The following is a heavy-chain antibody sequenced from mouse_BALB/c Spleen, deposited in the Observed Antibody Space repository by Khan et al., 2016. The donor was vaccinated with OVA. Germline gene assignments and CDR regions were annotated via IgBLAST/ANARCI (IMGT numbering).Heavy chain of an antibody. J-gene: IGHJ3*01. CDR1: GYTFTDYY. D-gene: IGHD1-2*01. V-gene: IGHV1-77*01. Sequence: QVRLQQPGAELARLGASVKLSCKAFGYTFTDYYINWVKQRTGQGLEWIGEISPGSGATYYNERFKGKATLTADNSSSTAYMQLSSLTSEASAVYFGARRNYFGYTFADWGLGTLVTVAA. CDR2: ISPGSGAT. CDR3: ARRNYFGYTFAD.